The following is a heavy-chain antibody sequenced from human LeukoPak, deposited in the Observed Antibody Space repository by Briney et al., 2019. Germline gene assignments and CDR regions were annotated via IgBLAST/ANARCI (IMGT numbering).Heavy chain of an antibody. J-gene: IGHJ4*02. CDR2: INWNGGST. Sequence: TGGSLRLSCAASGFTFDDYGMSWVRQAPGKGLEWVSGINWNGGSTGYADSVKGRFTISRDNAKNSLYLRMNSLRAEDTALYYCARGGRYSSSSFPDYWGQGTLVTVSS. CDR1: GFTFDDYG. D-gene: IGHD6-6*01. V-gene: IGHV3-20*04. CDR3: ARGGRYSSSSFPDY.